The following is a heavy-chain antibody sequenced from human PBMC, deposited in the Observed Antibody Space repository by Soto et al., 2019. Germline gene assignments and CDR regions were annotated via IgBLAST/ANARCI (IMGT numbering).Heavy chain of an antibody. CDR2: IYPGDSDT. V-gene: IGHV5-51*01. CDR3: ARRSRGGYCSGGDCYSFGGLDV. Sequence: PGESLKISCEGSGFSFTDFWIGWVRQMPGKGLEWMGIIYPGDSDTRYSPSFQGQVIISADKSISTAYLQWSSLKASDTAMYYCARRSRGGYCSGGDCYSFGGLDVWGHGTTVTVSS. D-gene: IGHD2-15*01. CDR1: GFSFTDFW. J-gene: IGHJ6*02.